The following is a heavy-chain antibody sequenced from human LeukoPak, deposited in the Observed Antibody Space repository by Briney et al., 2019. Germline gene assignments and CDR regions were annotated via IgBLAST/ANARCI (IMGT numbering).Heavy chain of an antibody. CDR3: ARDRIYYGNSGYPGIDP. J-gene: IGHJ5*02. CDR2: IYQSGSA. CDR1: GYSISSGYY. D-gene: IGHD3-22*01. Sequence: PSETLSLTCNVSGYSISSGYYWGWIRQPPGKGLEWIGSIYQSGSADYNSSLKSRVTISIDTSKNQFSLRLSSVTAADTAVYYCARDRIYYGNSGYPGIDPWGQGTLVIVSS. V-gene: IGHV4-38-2*02.